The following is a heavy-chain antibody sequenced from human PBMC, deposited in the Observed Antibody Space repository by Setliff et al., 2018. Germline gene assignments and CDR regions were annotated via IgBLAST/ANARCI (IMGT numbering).Heavy chain of an antibody. CDR1: GYTFTSYD. CDR2: MNPNSGNT. V-gene: IGHV1-8*02. J-gene: IGHJ5*02. CDR3: ARGYSSSWQSRMGLDP. D-gene: IGHD6-13*01. Sequence: GASVKVSCKASGYTFTSYDINWVRQATGQGLEWMGWMNPNSGNTGYAQKLQGRVTMTTDTSTSTSYMELRSLRSDDTAVYYCARGYSSSWQSRMGLDPWGQGTLVTVSS.